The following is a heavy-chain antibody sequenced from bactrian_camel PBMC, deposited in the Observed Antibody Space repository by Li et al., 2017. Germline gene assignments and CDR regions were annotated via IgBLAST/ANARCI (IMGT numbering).Heavy chain of an antibody. CDR2: ITSSGGTP. J-gene: IGHJ4*01. CDR3: AYKSGWWLPLDVREYRH. Sequence: VQLVESGGGLVQPGGSLRLSCTASGFIFSTYAMSWVRQAPGKGLEWVSLITSSGGTPLYADSVKGRFTISRDNAKNTVYLQMNSLKPEDTAMYYCAYKSGWWLPLDVREYRHWGQGTQVTVS. V-gene: IGHV3S40*01. D-gene: IGHD2*01. CDR1: GFIFSTYA.